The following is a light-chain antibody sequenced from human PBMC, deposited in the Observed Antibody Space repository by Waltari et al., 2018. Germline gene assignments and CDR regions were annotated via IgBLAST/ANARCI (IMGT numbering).Light chain of an antibody. V-gene: IGLV2-11*01. Sequence: QSALTQPRSVSGSPGQSVTISCTGTSANLGGYNYVSWYQQHPGKAPNVVIYDINKWPWGVPDRSSGSNSVNTASLTISGLQAEDEADYYCCSYEATNTLVFGTGTKVTVL. J-gene: IGLJ1*01. CDR3: CSYEATNTLV. CDR2: DIN. CDR1: SANLGGYNY.